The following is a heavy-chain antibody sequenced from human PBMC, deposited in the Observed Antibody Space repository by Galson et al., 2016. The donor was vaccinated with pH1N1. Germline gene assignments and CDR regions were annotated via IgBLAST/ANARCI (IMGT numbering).Heavy chain of an antibody. CDR3: ARHPTYYDNTDLDS. CDR2: IIAIFGTA. D-gene: IGHD3-22*01. J-gene: IGHJ4*02. V-gene: IGHV1-69*13. CDR1: GGIFRSNA. Sequence: SVKVSCKASGGIFRSNAISWVRQAPGQGLEWMGGIIAIFGTAHYAQKFQGRVTITADESASTAFMELNSLTSDDTAVYFCARHPTYYDNTDLDSWGQGTLVTVSS.